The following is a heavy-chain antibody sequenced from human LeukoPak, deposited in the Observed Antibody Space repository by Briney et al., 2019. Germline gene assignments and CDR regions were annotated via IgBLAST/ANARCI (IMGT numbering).Heavy chain of an antibody. CDR2: IKQDGSEK. J-gene: IGHJ4*02. V-gene: IGHV3-7*01. CDR1: GFTFSSYW. Sequence: PWGSLSLSCAASGFTFSSYWMSWVRQAPEKGLEWVANIKQDGSEKYYVDSVKGRFTISRDNAKNSLYLQMNSLSAEDTAVYYCARYLDSYGYLDYWGQGTLVTVSS. CDR3: ARYLDSYGYLDY. D-gene: IGHD5-18*01.